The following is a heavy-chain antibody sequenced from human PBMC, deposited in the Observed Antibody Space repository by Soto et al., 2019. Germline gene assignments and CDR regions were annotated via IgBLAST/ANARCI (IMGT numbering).Heavy chain of an antibody. CDR1: GGSITSNNW. Sequence: QVQLQVSGPGLVEPSGTLSLTCAVSGGSITSNNWWHWVRQPPGKGLEGIGGIHHSGSTHYNPSLKNRVTISVDKSHNQFSLKLSSVTAADTAVYYCARGGNYLFAYWGQGTPVTVSS. CDR2: IHHSGST. D-gene: IGHD2-15*01. V-gene: IGHV4-4*02. CDR3: ARGGNYLFAY. J-gene: IGHJ4*02.